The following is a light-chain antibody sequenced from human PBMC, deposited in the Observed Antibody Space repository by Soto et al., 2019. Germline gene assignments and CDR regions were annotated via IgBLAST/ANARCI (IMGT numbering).Light chain of an antibody. CDR1: SADIGAYNY. CDR3: CSFTRTNHWV. Sequence: QSALTQPASVSGSPGQSITISCTATSADIGAYNYVSWYQQHPGKAPKLMFYEVNKRPSGVSNRFSASKSGNTASLTISGLQPEDEADYYCCSFTRTNHWVFGGGTKLTVL. V-gene: IGLV2-14*01. J-gene: IGLJ3*02. CDR2: EVN.